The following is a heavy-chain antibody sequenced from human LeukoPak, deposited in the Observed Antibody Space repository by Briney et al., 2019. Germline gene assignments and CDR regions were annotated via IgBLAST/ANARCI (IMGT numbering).Heavy chain of an antibody. J-gene: IGHJ4*02. Sequence: RASVRVSCKASGYTSTDYYIHWVRQAPGQGLEWMGWINPNSDYTFYAQKFQGRVTLTRDTSISTVYMELTTLTSDDTALYYCAVAPGDYWGQGTLVSVSA. D-gene: IGHD2-21*01. CDR3: AVAPGDY. CDR1: GYTSTDYY. V-gene: IGHV1-2*02. CDR2: INPNSDYT.